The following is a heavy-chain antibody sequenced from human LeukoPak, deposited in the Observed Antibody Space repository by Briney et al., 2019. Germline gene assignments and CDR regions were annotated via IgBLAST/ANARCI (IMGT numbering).Heavy chain of an antibody. J-gene: IGHJ6*02. D-gene: IGHD1-26*01. CDR2: ISWNSGSI. CDR3: AKVAGVGAQGGYYYHYGMDV. CDR1: GFTFDDYA. V-gene: IGHV3-9*01. Sequence: GGSLRLSCAASGFTFDDYAMHWVRQAPGKGLEWVSGISWNSGSIGYADSVKGRFTISRDNAKNSLYLQMNSLRAEDTALYYCAKVAGVGAQGGYYYHYGMDVWGQGTTVTVSS.